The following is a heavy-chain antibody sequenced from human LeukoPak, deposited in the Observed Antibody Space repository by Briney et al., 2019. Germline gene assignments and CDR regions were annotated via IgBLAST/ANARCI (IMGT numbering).Heavy chain of an antibody. J-gene: IGHJ4*02. Sequence: SETLSLTCAVYGGSFSGYYWSWIRQPPGKGLEWIGEINHSGSTNYNPSLKSRVTTSVDTSKNQFSLKLSSVTAADTAVYYCARLWGPNYDYVWGSYRRGYYFDYWGQGTLVTVSS. CDR2: INHSGST. V-gene: IGHV4-34*01. D-gene: IGHD3-16*02. CDR1: GGSFSGYY. CDR3: ARLWGPNYDYVWGSYRRGYYFDY.